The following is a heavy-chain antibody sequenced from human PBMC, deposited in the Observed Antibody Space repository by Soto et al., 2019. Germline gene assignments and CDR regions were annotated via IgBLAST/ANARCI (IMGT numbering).Heavy chain of an antibody. D-gene: IGHD3-3*01. CDR2: INPNSGGT. J-gene: IGHJ6*02. CDR1: GYTFTVYY. Sequence: ASVKVSCKASGYTFTVYYMHWVRQAPGQGLEWMGWINPNSGGTNYAQKFQGWVTMTRDTSISTAYMELSRLRSDDTAVYYCASSTIVGEPAMDVWGQGTAVTVS. CDR3: ASSTIVGEPAMDV. V-gene: IGHV1-2*04.